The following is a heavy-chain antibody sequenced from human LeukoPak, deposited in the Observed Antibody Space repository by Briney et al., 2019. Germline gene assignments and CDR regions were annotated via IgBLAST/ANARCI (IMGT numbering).Heavy chain of an antibody. CDR2: ISASGGTT. CDR1: GFTFSSYA. J-gene: IGHJ4*02. D-gene: IGHD2-2*01. V-gene: IGHV3-23*01. Sequence: PGGSLRLSCAASGFTFSSYAMSWVRQASGKGLEWVSAISASGGTTYYADSVKGRFTISRDNSKDTLYLQMNSLRAEDTAVYYCAEATCSSTSCYRNFEYWGQGTLVTVSS. CDR3: AEATCSSTSCYRNFEY.